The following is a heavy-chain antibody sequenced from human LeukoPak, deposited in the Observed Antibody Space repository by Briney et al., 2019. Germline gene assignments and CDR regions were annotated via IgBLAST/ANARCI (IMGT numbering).Heavy chain of an antibody. D-gene: IGHD1-26*01. J-gene: IGHJ3*01. V-gene: IGHV4-59*01. Sequence: KPSETLSLTCSVSGASINGYFWNWVRQSPEKRLDWSGYVSHTGATTSNPTLKSRVSITIDTSKSQISLTMTSVTAADSALYYCARDRRGSFYTFDLWGPGTIVSVS. CDR3: ARDRRGSFYTFDL. CDR1: GASINGYF. CDR2: VSHTGAT.